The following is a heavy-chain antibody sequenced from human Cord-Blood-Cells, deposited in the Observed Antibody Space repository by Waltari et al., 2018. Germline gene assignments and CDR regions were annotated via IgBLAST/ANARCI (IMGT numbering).Heavy chain of an antibody. J-gene: IGHJ4*02. CDR1: GGSFSGYY. D-gene: IGHD6-6*01. V-gene: IGHV4-34*01. CDR2: INHSGST. Sequence: QVQPQPWGAGLLKPSETLSLTCAVYGGSFSGYYWSWILQPPGKGLEWIGEINHSGSTNYNPSLKSRVTISVDTSKNQFSLKLSSVTAADTAVYYCARDLTLEYSSSFDYWGQGTLVTVSS. CDR3: ARDLTLEYSSSFDY.